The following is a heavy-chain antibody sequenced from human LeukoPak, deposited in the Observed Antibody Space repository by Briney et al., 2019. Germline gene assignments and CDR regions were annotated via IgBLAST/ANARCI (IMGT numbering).Heavy chain of an antibody. J-gene: IGHJ3*02. D-gene: IGHD4-17*01. CDR3: ARDTRTTVTAYAFDI. V-gene: IGHV3-53*01. CDR2: IYSGGST. CDR1: GFTVSSNY. Sequence: GGSLRLSCAASGFTVSSNYMSWVRQAPGKGLEWVSVIYSGGSTYYADSVKGRFTISRDNSKNTLYLQMNSLRAEDTAVYYCARDTRTTVTAYAFDIWGQGTMVTVSS.